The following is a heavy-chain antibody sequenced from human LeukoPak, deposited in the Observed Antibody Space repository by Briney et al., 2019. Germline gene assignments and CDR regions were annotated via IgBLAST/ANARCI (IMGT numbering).Heavy chain of an antibody. CDR1: GFTFSSYA. CDR3: AKVDDYYDSSAVAFDI. D-gene: IGHD3-22*01. V-gene: IGHV3-23*01. CDR2: ISGSGGST. J-gene: IGHJ3*02. Sequence: PGGSLRLSCAASGFTFSSYAMSWVRQAPGKGLEWVSAISGSGGSTYYADSVKGRFTISRDNSKNTPYLQMNSLRAEDTAVYYCAKVDDYYDSSAVAFDIWGQGTMVTVSS.